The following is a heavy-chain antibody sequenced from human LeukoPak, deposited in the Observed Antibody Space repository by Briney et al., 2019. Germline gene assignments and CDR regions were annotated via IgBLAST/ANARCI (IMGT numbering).Heavy chain of an antibody. V-gene: IGHV4-4*07. CDR2: IYTTGST. CDR1: GGSISSYF. J-gene: IGHJ4*02. D-gene: IGHD1-26*01. Sequence: SETLSLTCTVSGGSISSYFWSWIRQPAGKGLEYIGRIYTTGSTDYNPSLKSRVSLSVDTSKNQFSLKLGSVTAADTAVYYCARGASGSYHYFDYWGQGTLVTVSS. CDR3: ARGASGSYHYFDY.